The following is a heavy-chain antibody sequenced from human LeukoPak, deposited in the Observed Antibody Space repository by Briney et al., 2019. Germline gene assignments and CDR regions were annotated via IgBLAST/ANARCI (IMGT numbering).Heavy chain of an antibody. CDR3: AKAQYLSFDVFYS. CDR1: GFTFSNLW. Sequence: PGGSLRLSCAASGFTFSNLWMLWVRQAPGKGPVWVSRISGEGSTTTYADSVKGRFTISRDNAKNMVYLQMNSLRPEDTALYYCAKAQYLSFDVFYSWGQGTMVTVSS. CDR2: ISGEGSTT. J-gene: IGHJ3*02. V-gene: IGHV3-74*01. D-gene: IGHD3-10*01.